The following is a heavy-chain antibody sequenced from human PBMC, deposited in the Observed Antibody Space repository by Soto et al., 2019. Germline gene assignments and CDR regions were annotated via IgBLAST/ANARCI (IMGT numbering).Heavy chain of an antibody. CDR1: GYSFTSYW. D-gene: IGHD3-10*01. V-gene: IGHV5-10-1*01. J-gene: IGHJ6*02. CDR2: IDPSDSYT. Sequence: GESLKISCKGSGYSFTSYWINWVRQMPGKGLEWMGRIDPSDSYTNYSPSFQGHVTISADKSISTAYLQWSSLKASDTAMYYCARRHYGSSYYYYYYGMDVWGQGTTVPVSS. CDR3: ARRHYGSSYYYYYYGMDV.